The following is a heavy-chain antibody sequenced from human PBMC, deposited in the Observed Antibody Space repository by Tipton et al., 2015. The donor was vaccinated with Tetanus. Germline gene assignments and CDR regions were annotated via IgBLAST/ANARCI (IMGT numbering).Heavy chain of an antibody. Sequence: SLRLSCAASGFTFDDYAMHWVRQAPGKGLEWVSGISWNSGSMGYADSVKGRFTISRDNAKNSLYLQMNSLRAEDTALYYCAKDVDTAMVMLSAFDIWGQGTMVTVSS. D-gene: IGHD5-18*01. J-gene: IGHJ3*02. CDR2: ISWNSGSM. CDR1: GFTFDDYA. V-gene: IGHV3-9*01. CDR3: AKDVDTAMVMLSAFDI.